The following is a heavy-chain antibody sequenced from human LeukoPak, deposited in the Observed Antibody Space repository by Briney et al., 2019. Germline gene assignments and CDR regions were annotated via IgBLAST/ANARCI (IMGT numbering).Heavy chain of an antibody. CDR2: IKQDGSEK. CDR1: GLIFSNYW. V-gene: IGHV3-7*01. D-gene: IGHD6-19*01. J-gene: IGHJ4*02. CDR3: AAAGMDY. Sequence: GGSLRLSCAASGLIFSNYWVTWARQAPGKGLEWVANIKQDGSEKYYVDSVKGRFTISRDNAKKSLYLQMSSLRAEDTAVYYCAAAGMDYWGQGTLVTVSS.